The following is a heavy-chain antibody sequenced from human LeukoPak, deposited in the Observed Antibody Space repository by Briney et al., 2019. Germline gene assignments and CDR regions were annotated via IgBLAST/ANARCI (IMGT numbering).Heavy chain of an antibody. J-gene: IGHJ4*02. D-gene: IGHD3-22*01. V-gene: IGHV4-59*01. Sequence: PSETLPLTCTVSGGSISSYYWSWIRQPPGKGLEWVGYIYYSGSSNYNPSLKSRVTISVDTSKNQFSLKLSSVTAADTAVYYCARTTYYYDRSGYSYYFDYWGQGTLVTVSS. CDR2: IYYSGSS. CDR1: GGSISSYY. CDR3: ARTTYYYDRSGYSYYFDY.